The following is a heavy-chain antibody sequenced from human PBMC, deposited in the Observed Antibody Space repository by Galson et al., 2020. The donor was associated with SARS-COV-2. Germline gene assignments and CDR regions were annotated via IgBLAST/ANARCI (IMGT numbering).Heavy chain of an antibody. CDR2: ISYDGSNK. J-gene: IGHJ4*02. D-gene: IGHD3-22*01. CDR3: ASSRYYYDSSGSLDY. V-gene: IGHV3-30-3*01. Sequence: GESLKISCAASGFTFSSYAMHWVRQAPGKGLAWVAVISYDGSNKYYADSVKGRFTISRDNSKNTLYLQMNSLRAEDTAVYYCASSRYYYDSSGSLDYWGQGTLVTVSS. CDR1: GFTFSSYA.